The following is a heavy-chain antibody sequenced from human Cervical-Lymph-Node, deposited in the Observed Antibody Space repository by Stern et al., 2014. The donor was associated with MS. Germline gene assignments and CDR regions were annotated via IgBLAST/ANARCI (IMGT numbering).Heavy chain of an antibody. CDR2: INPNSGGT. CDR1: GYSFSDYY. V-gene: IGHV1-2*02. Sequence: VHLVESGAEVKKPGASVKVSCRASGYSFSDYYIQWVRQAPGQGLEWMGWINPNSGGTKYAQKFQGRVAMTRDTSITSVYMELTSLRSDDTAVYYCARGGRLLCRRFTCYDDTYWFDPWGQGTLVTVSS. D-gene: IGHD2-15*01. CDR3: ARGGRLLCRRFTCYDDTYWFDP. J-gene: IGHJ5*02.